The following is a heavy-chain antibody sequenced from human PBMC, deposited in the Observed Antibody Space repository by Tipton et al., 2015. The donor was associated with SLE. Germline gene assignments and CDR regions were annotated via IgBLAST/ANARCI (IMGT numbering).Heavy chain of an antibody. CDR1: GGSFSGYY. Sequence: TLSLTCAVYGGSFSGYYWSWIRQPPGKGLEWIGEINHSGSTNYNPSLKSRVTISADTSKKQFSLKLSSVTAADTAVYYCARYSRDGYNGDAFDIWGQGTMVTVSS. V-gene: IGHV4-34*01. CDR3: ARYSRDGYNGDAFDI. CDR2: INHSGST. J-gene: IGHJ3*02. D-gene: IGHD5-24*01.